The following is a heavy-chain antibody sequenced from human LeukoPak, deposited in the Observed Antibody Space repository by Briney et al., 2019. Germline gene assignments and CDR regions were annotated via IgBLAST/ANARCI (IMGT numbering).Heavy chain of an antibody. V-gene: IGHV3-7*01. CDR1: GFSFSSYT. CDR2: MKEDGSDI. CDR3: ARGGARYLDN. Sequence: GGSLRLSCVASGFSFSSYTMSWGRQAPGKGREWVAKMKEDGSDINYVDSVKGRFTICRDNAKNSLCLQMSSLRAEDTAVYYCARGGARYLDNWGQGTLVTVSS. J-gene: IGHJ4*02. D-gene: IGHD3-9*01.